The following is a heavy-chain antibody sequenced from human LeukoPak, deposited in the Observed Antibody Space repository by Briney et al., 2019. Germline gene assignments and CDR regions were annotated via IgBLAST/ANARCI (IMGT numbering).Heavy chain of an antibody. Sequence: PPETLSLTCTVSGGSISSGGYYWSWIRQHPGKGLEWIGYIYYSGSTYYNPSLKSRVTISVDTSKNQFSLKLSSVTAADTAVYYCARTVIQRDAFDIWGQGTMVTVSS. CDR3: ARTVIQRDAFDI. D-gene: IGHD5-18*01. CDR1: GGSISSGGYY. J-gene: IGHJ3*02. V-gene: IGHV4-31*03. CDR2: IYYSGST.